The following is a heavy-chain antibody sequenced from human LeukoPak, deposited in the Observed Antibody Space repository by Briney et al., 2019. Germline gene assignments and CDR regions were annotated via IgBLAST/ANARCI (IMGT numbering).Heavy chain of an antibody. CDR3: ASADFWSGTEAFDI. Sequence: PSETLSLTCAVYGGSFSGYYWSWIRQPPGKGLEWIGEINHSGSTNYNPSLKSRVTISVDMSKNQFSLRLSSVTAADTAVYYCASADFWSGTEAFDIWGQGTMVAVSS. CDR1: GGSFSGYY. D-gene: IGHD3-3*01. J-gene: IGHJ3*02. V-gene: IGHV4-34*01. CDR2: INHSGST.